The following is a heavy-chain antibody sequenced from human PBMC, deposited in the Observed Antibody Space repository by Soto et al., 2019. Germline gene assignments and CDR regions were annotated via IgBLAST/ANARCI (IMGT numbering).Heavy chain of an antibody. Sequence: ASVKVSCKASGYTFTSYAMHWVRQAPGQRLEWMGWINAGNGNTKYSQKFQGRVTITRDTSASTAYMELSSLRSEDTAVYYCARDLRRITGNPYYYYGMDVWGQGTTVIVSS. J-gene: IGHJ6*02. V-gene: IGHV1-3*01. CDR1: GYTFTSYA. CDR2: INAGNGNT. CDR3: ARDLRRITGNPYYYYGMDV. D-gene: IGHD1-20*01.